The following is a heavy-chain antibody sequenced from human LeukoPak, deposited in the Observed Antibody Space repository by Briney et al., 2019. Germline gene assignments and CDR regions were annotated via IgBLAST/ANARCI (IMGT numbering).Heavy chain of an antibody. Sequence: SETLSLTCTVSGGSISSSNHYWGWIRQSPGKGLQWIGSFHYSASTYYNPSLESRVAISVDTSENQFFLKLSSVTAADTAVYYCATPGEIPAGDAFDIWGQGTTVTVSS. D-gene: IGHD2-2*01. CDR2: FHYSAST. V-gene: IGHV4-39*01. CDR3: ATPGEIPAGDAFDI. CDR1: GGSISSSNHY. J-gene: IGHJ3*02.